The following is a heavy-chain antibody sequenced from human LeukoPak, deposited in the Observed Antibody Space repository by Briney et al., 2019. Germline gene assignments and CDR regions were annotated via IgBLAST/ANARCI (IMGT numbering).Heavy chain of an antibody. CDR3: ARVTYYDSSGYLGVYYFDY. Sequence: SETLSLTCTVSGGSISSSSYYCGWIRQPPGKGLEWIGRIYYSGSTYYNPSLKSRVTISVDTSKNQFSLKLSSVTAADTAVYYCARVTYYDSSGYLGVYYFDYWGQGTLVTVSS. V-gene: IGHV4-39*07. CDR2: IYYSGST. J-gene: IGHJ4*02. CDR1: GGSISSSSYY. D-gene: IGHD3-22*01.